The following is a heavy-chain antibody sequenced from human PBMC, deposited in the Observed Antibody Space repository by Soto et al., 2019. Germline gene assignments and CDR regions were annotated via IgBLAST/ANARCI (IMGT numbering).Heavy chain of an antibody. V-gene: IGHV3-53*01. CDR1: GFTVSSNY. J-gene: IGHJ4*02. Sequence: GGSLRLSCAASGFTVSSNYMSWVRQAPGKGLEWVSVIYSGGSTYYADSVKGRFTISRDNSKNTLYLQMNSLRAEDTAVYYCARDSNPWYFDYWGQGTLVTVSS. D-gene: IGHD3-3*02. CDR2: IYSGGST. CDR3: ARDSNPWYFDY.